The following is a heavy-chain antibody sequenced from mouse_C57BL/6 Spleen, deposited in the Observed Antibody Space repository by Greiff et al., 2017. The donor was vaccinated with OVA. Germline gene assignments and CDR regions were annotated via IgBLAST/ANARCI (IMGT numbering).Heavy chain of an antibody. CDR2: IYPGDGDT. CDR1: GYAFSSSW. D-gene: IGHD2-5*01. CDR3: ARGSNTIDY. J-gene: IGHJ2*01. V-gene: IGHV1-82*01. Sequence: VQLQQSGPELVKPGASVKISCKASGYAFSSSWMNWVKQRPGKGLEWIGRIYPGDGDTNYNGKFKGKATLTADKSSSTAYMQLSSLTSEDSAVYFCARGSNTIDYWGQGTTLTVSS.